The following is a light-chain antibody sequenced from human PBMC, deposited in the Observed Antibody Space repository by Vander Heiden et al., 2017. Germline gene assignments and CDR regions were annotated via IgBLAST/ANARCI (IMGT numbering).Light chain of an antibody. V-gene: IGKV1-5*03. Sequence: DIQMTQSPSTLPASVGGRVTITCRASQSISSWLAWYQQEPGQAPKLLIYKASSLESGVPSRFSGSGSETEFTITISSLQPDDFATYYCQQYNSYSTFGQGTKVEIK. CDR3: QQYNSYST. CDR1: QSISSW. J-gene: IGKJ1*01. CDR2: KAS.